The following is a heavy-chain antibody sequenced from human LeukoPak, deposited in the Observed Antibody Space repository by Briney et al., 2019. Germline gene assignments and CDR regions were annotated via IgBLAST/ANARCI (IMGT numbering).Heavy chain of an antibody. CDR3: ARDITMVRGVIEDY. Sequence: ASVKVSFKASGYTFTGYYMHWVRQAPGQGLEWMGWINPNSGGTNYAQKFQGRVTMTRDTSISTAYMELSRLRSDDTAVYYCARDITMVRGVIEDYWGQGTLVTVSS. CDR2: INPNSGGT. D-gene: IGHD3-10*01. V-gene: IGHV1-2*02. CDR1: GYTFTGYY. J-gene: IGHJ4*02.